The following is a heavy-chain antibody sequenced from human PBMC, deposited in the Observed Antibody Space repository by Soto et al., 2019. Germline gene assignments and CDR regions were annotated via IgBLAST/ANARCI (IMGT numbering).Heavy chain of an antibody. CDR1: GGSFSGYY. J-gene: IGHJ5*02. CDR2: INHSGST. Sequence: SETLSLTCAVYGGSFSGYYWSWIRQPPGKGLEWIGEINHSGSTNYNPSLKSRVTISVDTSKNQFSLKLSSVTAADTAVYYCARGAVVVPAAMSWFDPWGQGTLVTVSS. V-gene: IGHV4-34*01. D-gene: IGHD2-2*01. CDR3: ARGAVVVPAAMSWFDP.